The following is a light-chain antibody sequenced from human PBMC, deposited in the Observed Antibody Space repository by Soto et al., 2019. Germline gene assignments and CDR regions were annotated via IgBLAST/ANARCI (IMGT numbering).Light chain of an antibody. J-gene: IGLJ1*01. CDR2: EGS. CDR3: CSYARSRTYV. V-gene: IGLV2-23*01. CDR1: SSDVGSYNL. Sequence: QSVLTQSASVSGSPGQSITISCTGTSSDVGSYNLVSWYQQHPGKAPKLMICEGSKRPSGVSNRFSGSKSGNTASLTISGLQAEDEADYYCCSYARSRTYVFGTGNKVTVL.